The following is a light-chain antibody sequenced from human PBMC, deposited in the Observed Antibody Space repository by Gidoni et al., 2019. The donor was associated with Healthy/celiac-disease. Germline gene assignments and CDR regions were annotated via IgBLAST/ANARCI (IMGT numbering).Light chain of an antibody. CDR2: DAS. CDR1: QSVSSY. CDR3: QQRSNSPQIT. V-gene: IGKV3-11*01. J-gene: IGKJ5*01. Sequence: EIVLTQAPATLFLSPGERAPLSCRASQSVSSYLAWYQKRPGEAPRLLIYDASNRATGIPARFSGSGSGTDFTLTISSLEPEDFAVYYCQQRSNSPQITFGQGTRLEIK.